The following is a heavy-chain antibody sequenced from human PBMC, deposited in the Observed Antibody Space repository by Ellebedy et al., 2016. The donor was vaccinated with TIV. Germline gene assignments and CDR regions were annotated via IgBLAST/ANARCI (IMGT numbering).Heavy chain of an antibody. J-gene: IGHJ2*01. Sequence: PGGSLRLSCAASGFTFNSYWMHWVRQAPGKGLVWVSRIRTDGRGTSYADSVKGRFTISRDNAKNTLYLQMNSLRAEDTAVYYCARDGGAPGRDWYFDLWGRGTLVTVSS. V-gene: IGHV3-74*01. D-gene: IGHD2-21*01. CDR1: GFTFNSYW. CDR2: IRTDGRGT. CDR3: ARDGGAPGRDWYFDL.